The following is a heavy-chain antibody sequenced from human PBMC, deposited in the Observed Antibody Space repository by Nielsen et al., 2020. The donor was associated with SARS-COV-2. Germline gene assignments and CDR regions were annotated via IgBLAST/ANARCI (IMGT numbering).Heavy chain of an antibody. Sequence: GESLKISCAASGFTFSSYGMHWVRQAPGKGPEWVANIKGDGSETYYVDSVKGRFTISRDNAGNSLYLQMNSLRADDTAIYYCSREDVAVPGGDYWGQGTLVTVSS. CDR1: GFTFSSYG. J-gene: IGHJ4*02. CDR3: SREDVAVPGGDY. V-gene: IGHV3-7*01. D-gene: IGHD6-19*01. CDR2: IKGDGSET.